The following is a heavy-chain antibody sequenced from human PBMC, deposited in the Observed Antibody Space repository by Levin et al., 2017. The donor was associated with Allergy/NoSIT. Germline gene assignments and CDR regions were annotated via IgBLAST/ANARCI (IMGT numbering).Heavy chain of an antibody. D-gene: IGHD4-17*01. CDR3: ARDQIASTVTTFDY. Sequence: GGSLRLSCKASGYTFTSYYMHWVRQAPGQGLEWMGIINPSGGSTSYAQKFQGRVTMTRDTSTSTVYMELSSLRSEDTAVYYCARDQIASTVTTFDYWGQGTLVTVSS. J-gene: IGHJ4*02. CDR2: INPSGGST. CDR1: GYTFTSYY. V-gene: IGHV1-46*01.